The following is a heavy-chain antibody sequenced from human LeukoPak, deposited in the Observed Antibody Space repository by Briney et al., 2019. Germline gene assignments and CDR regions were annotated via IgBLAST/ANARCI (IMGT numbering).Heavy chain of an antibody. J-gene: IGHJ6*03. CDR2: INPSGGST. CDR3: ARGVYCSGGSCYSHNYYYYYMDV. V-gene: IGHV1-46*01. Sequence: ASVKVSCKASGYTFTSYYMHWVRQAPGQGLEWMGIINPSGGSTSYAQKFQGRVTMTRDMSTSTVYMELSSLRSEDTAVYYCARGVYCSGGSCYSHNYYYYYMDVWGKGTTVTIS. D-gene: IGHD2-15*01. CDR1: GYTFTSYY.